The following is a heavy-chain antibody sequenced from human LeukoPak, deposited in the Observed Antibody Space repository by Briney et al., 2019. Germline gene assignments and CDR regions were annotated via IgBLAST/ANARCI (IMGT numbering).Heavy chain of an antibody. D-gene: IGHD2-2*01. J-gene: IGHJ5*02. Sequence: PSETLSLTCAVYGGSFSGYYWSWIRQPPGKGLEWIGEINHSGSTNYNPSLKSRVTISVDTSKNQFSLKLSSVTAADTVVYYCARGGHIVVVPAAHNWFDPWGQGTLVTVSS. CDR2: INHSGST. CDR1: GGSFSGYY. V-gene: IGHV4-34*01. CDR3: ARGGHIVVVPAAHNWFDP.